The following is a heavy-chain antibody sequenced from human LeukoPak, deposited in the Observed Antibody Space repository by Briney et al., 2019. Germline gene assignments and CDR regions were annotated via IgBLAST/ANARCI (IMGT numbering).Heavy chain of an antibody. CDR1: GFTLSNHW. Sequence: GGSLRLSCAASGFTLSNHWMIWVRQAPGKGLECVANIKQDGIEKYYLDSVKGRFTISRDNAKNSVYLQMNSLRVEDTAVYYCAKNRDFWSGYYDFDYWGQGTLVTVSS. D-gene: IGHD3-3*01. CDR2: IKQDGIEK. J-gene: IGHJ4*02. V-gene: IGHV3-7*01. CDR3: AKNRDFWSGYYDFDY.